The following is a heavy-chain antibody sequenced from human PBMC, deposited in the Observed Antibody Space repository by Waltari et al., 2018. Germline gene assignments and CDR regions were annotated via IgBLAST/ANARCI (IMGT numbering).Heavy chain of an antibody. CDR2: INAGDGNT. CDR1: GYTFTGYA. CDR3: ARHSSGSYYRMIDY. V-gene: IGHV1-3*01. J-gene: IGHJ4*02. D-gene: IGHD1-26*01. Sequence: QVHLVQSGAAVKKPGASVKVSCKASGYTFTGYAILWLRPAPGQRLEWMGWINAGDGNTKYSQKFQDRVTITRDTSATTAYMDLSSLRSEDTAVYYCARHSSGSYYRMIDYWGQGTLVTVSS.